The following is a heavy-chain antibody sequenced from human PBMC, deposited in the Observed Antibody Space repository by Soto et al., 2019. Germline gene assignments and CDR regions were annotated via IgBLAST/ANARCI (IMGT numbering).Heavy chain of an antibody. D-gene: IGHD5-12*01. V-gene: IGHV1-3*05. CDR3: ARGLDGYNSDAFDI. CDR2: INAGNGNT. Sequence: QVQLVQSGAEEKKPGASVKVSCKASGYTFTNYAMHWVRQAPGQRLEWMGWINAGNGNTKYSQKFQGRVTITRDTSASTAYMELSSLRSEDTAVYYCARGLDGYNSDAFDIWGQGTMVTVSS. CDR1: GYTFTNYA. J-gene: IGHJ3*02.